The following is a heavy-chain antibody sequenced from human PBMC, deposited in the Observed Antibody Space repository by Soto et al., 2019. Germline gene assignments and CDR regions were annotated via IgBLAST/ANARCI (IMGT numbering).Heavy chain of an antibody. V-gene: IGHV1-8*01. Sequence: ASVKVSCKASGYTFTSYDINWVRQATGQGLEWMGWMNPNSGNTGYAQKFQGRVTMTRNTSISTAYMELSSLRSEDTAVYYCARRGLAAPGYYYYYMDVWGKGTTVTVSS. D-gene: IGHD6-13*01. CDR1: GYTFTSYD. CDR2: MNPNSGNT. J-gene: IGHJ6*03. CDR3: ARRGLAAPGYYYYYMDV.